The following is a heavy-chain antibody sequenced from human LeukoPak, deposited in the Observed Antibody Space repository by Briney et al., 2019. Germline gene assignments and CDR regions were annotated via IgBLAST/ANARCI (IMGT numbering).Heavy chain of an antibody. CDR1: GLTFSNFA. D-gene: IGHD1-1*01. Sequence: GRSLRLSCTASGLTFSNFAIHWVRQAPGKGLEWVALISNDGSNRFYMDSVKGRFTISRDNSENTVFLQMDSMRIDDSAIYLCAKTQGALGTSFDYWGQGALVTVSS. J-gene: IGHJ4*02. V-gene: IGHV3-30*18. CDR3: AKTQGALGTSFDY. CDR2: ISNDGSNR.